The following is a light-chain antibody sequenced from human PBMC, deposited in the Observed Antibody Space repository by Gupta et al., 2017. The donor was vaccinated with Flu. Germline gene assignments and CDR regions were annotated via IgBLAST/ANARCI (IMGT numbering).Light chain of an antibody. CDR3: MQGLQTLPYT. Sequence: IVMTQSPLSLSVTPGEPASISCRSSQSLLHRNGFNYLDWYLQRPGQSPQRLISLGSNRASGVPDRFSGRGSGTDFTLTLSRVEAEDVGIYYCMQGLQTLPYTFGQGTKLQIK. CDR2: LGS. J-gene: IGKJ2*01. V-gene: IGKV2-28*01. CDR1: QSLLHRNGFNY.